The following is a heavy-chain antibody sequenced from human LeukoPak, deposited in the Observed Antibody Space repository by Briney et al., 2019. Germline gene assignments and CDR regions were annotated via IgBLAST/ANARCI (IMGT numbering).Heavy chain of an antibody. V-gene: IGHV1-2*02. CDR1: GYTFTGYY. J-gene: IGHJ5*02. Sequence: ASVKVSCKASGYTFTGYYMHWVRQAPGQGLEWMGWINPNSGGTNYAQEFQGRVTMTRDTSISTAYMELSRLRSDDTAVYYCARAYYDLCWFDPWGQGTLVTVSS. CDR2: INPNSGGT. D-gene: IGHD3-3*01. CDR3: ARAYYDLCWFDP.